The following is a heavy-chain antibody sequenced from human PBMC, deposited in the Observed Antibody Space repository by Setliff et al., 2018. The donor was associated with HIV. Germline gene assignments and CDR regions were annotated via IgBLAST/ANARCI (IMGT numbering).Heavy chain of an antibody. Sequence: SETLSLTCTVSGDSISSDSYYWSWIRQPAGKGLEWIGHIYTSGRTNYNPSLKSRVTISVDTSKNQFSLKLSSVTAADTAVYYCARVGEGYSGDMDAWGKGTTVTVSS. CDR3: ARVGEGYSGDMDA. CDR2: IYTSGRT. V-gene: IGHV4-61*09. CDR1: GDSISSDSYY. D-gene: IGHD5-12*01. J-gene: IGHJ6*03.